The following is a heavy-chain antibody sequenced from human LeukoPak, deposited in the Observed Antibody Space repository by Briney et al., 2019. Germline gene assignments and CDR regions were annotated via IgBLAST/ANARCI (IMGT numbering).Heavy chain of an antibody. V-gene: IGHV4-59*08. CDR1: GGSISSYY. Sequence: TSETLSLTCTVSGGSISSYYWSWIRQPPGKGLEWIGYIYYSGSTNYNPSLESRVTISVDTSKNQFSLKLSSVTAADTAVYYCARQGYFDWPTFDYWGQGTLVTVSS. J-gene: IGHJ4*02. D-gene: IGHD3-9*01. CDR3: ARQGYFDWPTFDY. CDR2: IYYSGST.